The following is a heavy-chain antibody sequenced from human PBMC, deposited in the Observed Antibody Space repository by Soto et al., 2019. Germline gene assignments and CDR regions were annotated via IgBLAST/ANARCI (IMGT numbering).Heavy chain of an antibody. CDR2: IDPSDSYT. CDR3: ARPYYYDSSGLDAFDI. D-gene: IGHD3-22*01. CDR1: GYSFTSYW. Sequence: PGESLKISCKGSGYSFTSYWISWVRRMPGKGLEWMGRIDPSDSYTNYSPSFQGHVTISADKSISTAYLQWSSLKASDTAMYYCARPYYYDSSGLDAFDIWGQGTMVTVSS. V-gene: IGHV5-10-1*01. J-gene: IGHJ3*02.